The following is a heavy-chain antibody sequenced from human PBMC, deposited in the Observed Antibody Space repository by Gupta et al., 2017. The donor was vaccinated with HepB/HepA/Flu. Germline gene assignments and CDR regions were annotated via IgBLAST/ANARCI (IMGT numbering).Heavy chain of an antibody. CDR1: GFTFSSYA. CDR2: ISGSGGST. D-gene: IGHD6-13*01. Sequence: EVQLLESGGGLVQPGGSLRLSCAASGFTFSSYAMSWVRQAPGKGLEWVSAISGSGGSTYYADSVKGRFTISRDNSKNTLYLQMNSLRAEDTAVYYCAKVQDSSSWADGWFDPWGQGTLVTVSS. CDR3: AKVQDSSSWADGWFDP. V-gene: IGHV3-23*01. J-gene: IGHJ5*02.